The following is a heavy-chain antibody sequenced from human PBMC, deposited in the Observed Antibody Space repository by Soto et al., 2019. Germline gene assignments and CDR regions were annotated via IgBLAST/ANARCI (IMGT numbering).Heavy chain of an antibody. J-gene: IGHJ4*02. D-gene: IGHD3-16*01. CDR2: IYYSGST. V-gene: IGHV4-31*02. Sequence: RQHPGKGLEWIGYIYYSGSTYYNPSLKSRVTISVDTSKNSLYLHLNSLRAEDTAVYYCARDRGKVWVDYWGQGTLVTVSS. CDR3: ARDRGKVWVDY.